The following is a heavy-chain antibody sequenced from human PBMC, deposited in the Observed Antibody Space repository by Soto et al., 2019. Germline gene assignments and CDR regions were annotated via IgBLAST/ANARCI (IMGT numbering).Heavy chain of an antibody. CDR3: ARTKDGYDILFDY. CDR2: IIPIFGTA. D-gene: IGHD5-12*01. V-gene: IGHV1-69*13. J-gene: IGHJ4*02. CDR1: GGTFSSYA. Sequence: ASVKVSCKASGGTFSSYAISWVRQAPGQGLEWMGGIIPIFGTANYAQKFQGRVTITADESTSTAYMELSSLRSEDTAVYNCARTKDGYDILFDYWGQGTLVTVSS.